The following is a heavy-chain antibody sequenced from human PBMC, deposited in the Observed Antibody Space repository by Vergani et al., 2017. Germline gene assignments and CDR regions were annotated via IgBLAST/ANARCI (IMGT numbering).Heavy chain of an antibody. CDR3: ARGRDGYSIGSIGYMDV. CDR1: GGTFSSYA. D-gene: IGHD5-24*01. V-gene: IGHV1-69*01. J-gene: IGHJ6*03. CDR2: IIPIFGTA. Sequence: QVQLVQSGAEVKKPGSSVKVSCKASGGTFSSYAISWVRQAPGQGLEWMGGIIPIFGTANYAQKFQGRVTITADESTSTAYMELSSLRSEDTAVYYCARGRDGYSIGSIGYMDVWGKGTTVTVSS.